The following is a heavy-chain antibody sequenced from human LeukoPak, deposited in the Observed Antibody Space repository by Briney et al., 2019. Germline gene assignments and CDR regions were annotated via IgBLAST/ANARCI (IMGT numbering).Heavy chain of an antibody. Sequence: GGSLRLSCTASGFSFSTHAMSWVRQTPGQRLEWVSTVTATGGTTYYADSVKGRFTISRDNSKNTLYLQMNSLRVEDTAVYYCAKGVWDSARLAFDIWGQGTMVTVSS. CDR3: AKGVWDSARLAFDI. D-gene: IGHD3-16*01. V-gene: IGHV3-23*01. CDR1: GFSFSTHA. J-gene: IGHJ3*02. CDR2: VTATGGTT.